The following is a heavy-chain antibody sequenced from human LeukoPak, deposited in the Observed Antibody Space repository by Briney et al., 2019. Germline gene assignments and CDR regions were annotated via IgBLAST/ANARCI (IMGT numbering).Heavy chain of an antibody. D-gene: IGHD6-13*01. V-gene: IGHV7-4-1*02. CDR3: ARDGGQQLAHYYYYGMDV. CDR2: INTNTGNP. Sequence: ASVKVSCKASGHTFITYGINWVRQAPGQGLEWMGWINTNTGNPTYAQGFTGRFVFSLDTSVSTAYLQISSLKVEDTAVYYCARDGGQQLAHYYYYGMDVWGQGTTVTVSS. J-gene: IGHJ6*02. CDR1: GHTFITYG.